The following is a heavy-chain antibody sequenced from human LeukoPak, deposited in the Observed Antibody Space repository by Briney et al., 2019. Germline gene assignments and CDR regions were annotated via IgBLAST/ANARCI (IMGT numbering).Heavy chain of an antibody. CDR1: GYTFTGYY. V-gene: IGHV1-2*06. CDR3: ARAKRFGELWDY. J-gene: IGHJ4*02. D-gene: IGHD3-10*01. CDR2: ITPNSGGT. Sequence: VSVKLSCQASGYTFTGYYMHWVLQPPGPVLESIGRITPNSGGTTYAQKFQGRVTMTRDTSISTAYMELSRLRSDDTAVYYCARAKRFGELWDYWRQGTLVTVSS.